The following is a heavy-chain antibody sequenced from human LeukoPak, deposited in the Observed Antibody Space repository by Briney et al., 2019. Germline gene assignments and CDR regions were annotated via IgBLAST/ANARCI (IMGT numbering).Heavy chain of an antibody. CDR2: IYYSGST. V-gene: IGHV4-59*12. CDR3: ARGRAGNYFDP. CDR1: GGSISSYY. Sequence: PSETLSLTCTVSGGSISSYYWSWIRQPPGKGLEWIGYIYYSGSTNYNPSLKSRVTISVDTSKNQFSLKLSSVTPEDTAVYYCARGRAGNYFDPWGQGTLVIVSS. J-gene: IGHJ5*02. D-gene: IGHD1-7*01.